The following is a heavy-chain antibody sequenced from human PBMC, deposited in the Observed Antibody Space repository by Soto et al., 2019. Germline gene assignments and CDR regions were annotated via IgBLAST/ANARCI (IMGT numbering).Heavy chain of an antibody. CDR1: GYTFTSYD. D-gene: IGHD1-26*01. CDR2: MNPNSGNT. Sequence: ASVKVSCKASGYTFTSYDINWVRQATGQGLEWMGWMNPNSGNTGYAQKFQGRVTMTRNTSISTAYMELSSLRSEDTAVYYCARTATRGIVGAAYYFDYWGQGTLVTVSS. J-gene: IGHJ4*02. V-gene: IGHV1-8*01. CDR3: ARTATRGIVGAAYYFDY.